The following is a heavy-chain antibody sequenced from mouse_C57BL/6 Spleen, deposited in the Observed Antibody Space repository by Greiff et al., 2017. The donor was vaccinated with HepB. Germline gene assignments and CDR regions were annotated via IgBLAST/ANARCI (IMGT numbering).Heavy chain of an antibody. CDR3: ARRGRSAWFAY. Sequence: VQLQQSGAELVKPGASVKLSCKASGYTFTSYWMQWVKQRPGQGLEWIGEIDPSDSYTNYNQKFKGKATLTVDKSSSTAYMQLSSLTSEDSAVYYCARRGRSAWFAYWGQGTLVTVSA. CDR2: IDPSDSYT. V-gene: IGHV1-50*01. CDR1: GYTFTSYW. J-gene: IGHJ3*01.